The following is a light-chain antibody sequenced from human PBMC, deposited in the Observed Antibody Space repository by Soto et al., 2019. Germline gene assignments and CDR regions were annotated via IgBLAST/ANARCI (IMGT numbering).Light chain of an antibody. V-gene: IGLV4-60*02. CDR2: REGSGSY. Sequence: QSVLTQSSSASASLGSSVKLTCTLSSGHSSYIIAWHQQQPGKAPRYLMKREGSGSYNXXXGVXDRFSGSSSGAERYLTXXXLXXXXXADYYCETWDSNTRVFGTGTKLTVL. CDR3: ETWDSNTRV. J-gene: IGLJ1*01. CDR1: SGHSSYI.